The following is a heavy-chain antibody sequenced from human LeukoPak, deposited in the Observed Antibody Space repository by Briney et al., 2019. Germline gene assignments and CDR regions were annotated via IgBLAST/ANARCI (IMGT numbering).Heavy chain of an antibody. V-gene: IGHV3-23*01. CDR2: ISSSCCST. Sequence: GGSLRLSCAPSGFTRSSYAMIGVRHSPGKGLQWVSGISSSCCSTYYVDSVKGRFTISTDNSKNTLYLQMNSLRAEDTAVYYCARSLSSRFSGPRRPYYFDSWGQGTLVTVSS. D-gene: IGHD3-16*02. J-gene: IGHJ4*02. CDR3: ARSLSSRFSGPRRPYYFDS. CDR1: GFTRSSYA.